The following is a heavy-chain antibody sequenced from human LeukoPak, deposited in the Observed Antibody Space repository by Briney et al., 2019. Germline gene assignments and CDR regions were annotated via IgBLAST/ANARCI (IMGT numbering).Heavy chain of an antibody. CDR3: AKEYDSGGYGAYFDY. CDR2: ISFDGRTK. CDR1: KFTFSNYG. J-gene: IGHJ4*02. D-gene: IGHD3-10*01. V-gene: IGHV3-30*18. Sequence: GESLRLSCTASKFTFSNYGMQWVRQAPGKGLEWVAVISFDGRTKYYADSVKGRFTLSRDNSRNTLDLQMNSLGPEDTAVYYCAKEYDSGGYGAYFDYWGRGTLVTVSS.